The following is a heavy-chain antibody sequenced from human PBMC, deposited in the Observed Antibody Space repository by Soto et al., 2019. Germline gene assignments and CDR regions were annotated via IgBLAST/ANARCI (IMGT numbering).Heavy chain of an antibody. V-gene: IGHV4-39*01. CDR3: ARTRGSAVYFYFYGLDV. J-gene: IGHJ6*02. Sequence: LQESGPGLVKPSETLSLTCSISGGSINGNNYSWGWIRQPPGRGLEWIGNTYSSGGAYYDPSFKSHASISVDTSKSQVFLKLTSVTAADTAIYYCARTRGSAVYFYFYGLDVWGHGTTVTVSS. CDR1: GGSINGNNYS. D-gene: IGHD3-10*01. CDR2: TYSSGGA.